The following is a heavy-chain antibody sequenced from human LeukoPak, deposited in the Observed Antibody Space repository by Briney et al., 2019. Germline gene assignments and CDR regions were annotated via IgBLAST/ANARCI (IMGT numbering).Heavy chain of an antibody. Sequence: PGGSLRLSCAASGFTFSSYSMNWVRQAPGKGPEWVSSISSSSSYIYYADSVKGRFTISRDNAKNSLYLQMNSLRAEDTAVYYCARDISREDNTDYWGQGTLVTVSS. J-gene: IGHJ4*02. V-gene: IGHV3-21*01. CDR2: ISSSSSYI. CDR1: GFTFSSYS. D-gene: IGHD1-14*01. CDR3: ARDISREDNTDY.